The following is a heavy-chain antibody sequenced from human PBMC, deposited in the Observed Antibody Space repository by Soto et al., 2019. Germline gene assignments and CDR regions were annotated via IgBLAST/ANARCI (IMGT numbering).Heavy chain of an antibody. CDR1: GGTFSSYA. D-gene: IGHD3-3*01. CDR2: IIPIFGPA. CDR3: ARGALPITIFGVVPKYYYYYGMDV. V-gene: IGHV1-69*01. Sequence: QVQLVQSGAEVKKPGSSVKVSCKASGGTFSSYAISWVGQAPGQGLEWMGGIIPIFGPANYAQKFQGRVTITADDSTSTAYMELSSLRSEDAGVYYCARGALPITIFGVVPKYYYYYGMDVWGQGTTVTVSS. J-gene: IGHJ6*02.